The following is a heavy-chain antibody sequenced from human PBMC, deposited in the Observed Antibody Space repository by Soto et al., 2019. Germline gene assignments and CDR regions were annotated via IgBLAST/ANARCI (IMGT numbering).Heavy chain of an antibody. D-gene: IGHD2-15*01. CDR1: GFTFRSCA. J-gene: IGHJ4*02. Sequence: PGGSLRLSCAASGFTFRSCAMGWVRQAPGKGLEWVSVLSGSGDTTYYAGSVEGRFIISRDNSENTVYLQMNSLRAEDTAIYYCAKASGDNCYSPFHYWGQGTLVTVSS. CDR3: AKASGDNCYSPFHY. V-gene: IGHV3-23*01. CDR2: LSGSGDTT.